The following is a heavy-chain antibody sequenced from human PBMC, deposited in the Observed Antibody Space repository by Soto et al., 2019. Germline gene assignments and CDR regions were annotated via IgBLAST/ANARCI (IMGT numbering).Heavy chain of an antibody. CDR2: ISGSGGST. CDR1: GFTFSYYA. J-gene: IGHJ4*02. D-gene: IGHD2-15*01. CDR3: AKDHLPLARVADY. V-gene: IGHV3-23*01. Sequence: EVQLLESGGGLVQPGGSLRLSCAASGFTFSYYAMSWVRQAPGKGLEWVSAISGSGGSTYYADSVKGRFTISRDNSKNPLYLQMNSLRAEDTAVYYCAKDHLPLARVADYWGQGTLVTVSS.